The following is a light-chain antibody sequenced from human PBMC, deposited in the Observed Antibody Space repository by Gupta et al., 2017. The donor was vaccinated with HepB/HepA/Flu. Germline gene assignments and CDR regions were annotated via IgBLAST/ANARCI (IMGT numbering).Light chain of an antibody. CDR3: QEWKRSTVV. V-gene: IGLV3-1*01. CDR2: QDS. J-gene: IGLJ2*01. Sequence: SYELTHPASVSVSQGQTASITCCGEKLGNKYVCWYQQKPGQSPVLFIYQDSKRPSGIPERFCGPNSANKAPLPTRGTRRMEEAVDSGQEWKRSTVVFGGGTKLTVL. CDR1: KLGNKY.